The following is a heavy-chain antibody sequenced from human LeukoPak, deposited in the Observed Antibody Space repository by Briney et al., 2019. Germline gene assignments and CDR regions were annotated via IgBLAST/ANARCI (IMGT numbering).Heavy chain of an antibody. CDR1: GGSISSSSYS. Sequence: SETLSLTCTVSGGSISSSSYSWGWIRQPPGKGLEWIGSIYYSGSTYYNPSLKSRVTISVDTSKNQFSLKLSSVTAADTAVYYCATSSRGDRYFDYWGQGTLVTVSS. V-gene: IGHV4-39*01. CDR3: ATSSRGDRYFDY. J-gene: IGHJ4*02. D-gene: IGHD2-21*02. CDR2: IYYSGST.